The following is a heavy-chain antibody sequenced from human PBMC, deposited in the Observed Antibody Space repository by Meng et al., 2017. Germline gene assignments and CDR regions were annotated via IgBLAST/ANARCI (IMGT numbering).Heavy chain of an antibody. Sequence: GDEGRRSGAQAKVSCKASGYTFTGYYKHWVRQAPGQGLEWMGWINPNSGGTNYAQKFQGRVTMTRDTSISTAYMGLSRLRSDDTAVYYCARHWFGESEISWGQGTLVTVSS. CDR2: INPNSGGT. CDR3: ARHWFGESEIS. V-gene: IGHV1-2*02. D-gene: IGHD3-10*01. CDR1: GYTFTGYY. J-gene: IGHJ4*02.